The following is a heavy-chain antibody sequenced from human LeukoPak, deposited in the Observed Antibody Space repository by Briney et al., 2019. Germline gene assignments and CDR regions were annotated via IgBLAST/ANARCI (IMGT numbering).Heavy chain of an antibody. CDR1: GYTFTGYY. CDR2: IDPNSGGT. Sequence: ASVKVSRKASGYTFTGYYMHWVRQAPGQGLEWMGWIDPNSGGTNYAQKFQGWVTMTRDTSISTAYMELSRLSSDDTAVYYCARDLGQLGMDVWGQGTTVTVSS. V-gene: IGHV1-2*04. J-gene: IGHJ6*02. CDR3: ARDLGQLGMDV.